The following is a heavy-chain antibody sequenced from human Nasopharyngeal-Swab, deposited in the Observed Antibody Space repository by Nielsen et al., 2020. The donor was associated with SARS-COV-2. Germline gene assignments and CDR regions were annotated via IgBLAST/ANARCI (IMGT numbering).Heavy chain of an antibody. V-gene: IGHV4-39*01. D-gene: IGHD5-18*01. CDR3: ARGGYSYGFDY. Sequence: GSLRLSCTVSGGSISSSRYYWGWIRQPPGKGLEWIGSIYYSGSTYYNPSLKSRVTISVDTSKNQFSLKLSSVTAADTAVYYCARGGYSYGFDYWGQGTLVTVSS. CDR1: GGSISSSRYY. CDR2: IYYSGST. J-gene: IGHJ4*02.